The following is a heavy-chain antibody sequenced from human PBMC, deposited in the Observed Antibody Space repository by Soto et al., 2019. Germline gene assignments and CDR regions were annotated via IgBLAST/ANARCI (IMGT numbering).Heavy chain of an antibody. D-gene: IGHD3-3*01. CDR2: ISAYNGNT. V-gene: IGHV1-18*01. CDR3: ARDGITIFGVVITHFDY. J-gene: IGHJ4*02. Sequence: ASVKVSCKASGYTFTSYGISWVRQAPGQGLELMGWISAYNGNTNYAQKLQGRVTMTTDTSTSTAYMELRSLRSDDTAVYYCARDGITIFGVVITHFDYWGQGTLVTV. CDR1: GYTFTSYG.